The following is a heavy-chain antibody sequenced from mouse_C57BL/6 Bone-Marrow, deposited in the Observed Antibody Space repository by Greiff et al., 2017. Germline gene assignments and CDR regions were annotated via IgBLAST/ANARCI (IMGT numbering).Heavy chain of an antibody. CDR3: ARAGGSSSRDAMDY. Sequence: QVQLQQPGAELVRPGSSVKLSCKASGYTFTSYWMHWVKQRPIQGLEWIGNIDPSDSETHYNQKFKDKATLTVDKSSSTAYMQLSSLTSEDSAVYYCARAGGSSSRDAMDYWGQGTSVTVSS. V-gene: IGHV1-52*01. CDR2: IDPSDSET. J-gene: IGHJ4*01. D-gene: IGHD1-1*01. CDR1: GYTFTSYW.